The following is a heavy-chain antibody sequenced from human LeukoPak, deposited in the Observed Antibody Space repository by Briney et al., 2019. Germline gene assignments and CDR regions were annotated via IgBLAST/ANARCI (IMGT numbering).Heavy chain of an antibody. Sequence: GGSLRLSCAASGFTFSSYSMNWVRQAPGKGLEWVPSISSSSSYIYYADSVKGRFTISRDNAKNSLYLQMNSLRAEDTAVYYCARDPDYYGSGNFDYWGQGTLVTVSS. CDR1: GFTFSSYS. CDR3: ARDPDYYGSGNFDY. D-gene: IGHD3-10*01. CDR2: ISSSSSYI. J-gene: IGHJ4*02. V-gene: IGHV3-21*01.